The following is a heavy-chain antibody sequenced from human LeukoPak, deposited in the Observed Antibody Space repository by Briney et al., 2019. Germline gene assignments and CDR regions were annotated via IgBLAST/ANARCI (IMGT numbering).Heavy chain of an antibody. CDR1: GLTFSDHW. Sequence: PGGSLRLSCVVSGLTFSDHWIHWVRQPPGKGLVWVSGTNTDGSSTMYADSVKGRFTIARDNAKNTLYLQMNSLRAEDTAVYYCYGANAEHWGQGTLVTVSS. V-gene: IGHV3-74*03. CDR3: YGANAEH. J-gene: IGHJ1*01. D-gene: IGHD4-23*01. CDR2: TNTDGSST.